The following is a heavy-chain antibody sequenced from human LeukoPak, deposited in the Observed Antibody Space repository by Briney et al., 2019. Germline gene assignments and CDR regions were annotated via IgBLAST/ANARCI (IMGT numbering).Heavy chain of an antibody. Sequence: ASVKVSCKASGGTFSSYAISWVRQAPGQGLEWMGRINPNSGGTNYAQKFQGRVTMTRDTSISTAYMELSRLRSDDTAVYYCPRDLNTESASGNYWGQGTLVTVSS. V-gene: IGHV1-2*06. CDR3: PRDLNTESASGNY. CDR2: INPNSGGT. CDR1: GGTFSSYA. J-gene: IGHJ4*02. D-gene: IGHD5-18*01.